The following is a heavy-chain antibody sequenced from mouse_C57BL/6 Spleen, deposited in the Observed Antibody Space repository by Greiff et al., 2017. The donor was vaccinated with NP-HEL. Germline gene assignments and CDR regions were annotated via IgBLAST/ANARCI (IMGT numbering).Heavy chain of an antibody. V-gene: IGHV1-59*01. CDR2: IDPSDSYT. Sequence: QVQLQQPGAELVRPGTSVKLSCKASGYTFTSYWMHWVKQRPGQGLEWIGVIDPSDSYTNYNQKFKGKATLTVDTSSSTAYRQLSSLTSEDSAVYYCARRTVVAPGRAMDYWGQGTSVTVSS. CDR3: ARRTVVAPGRAMDY. J-gene: IGHJ4*01. D-gene: IGHD1-1*01. CDR1: GYTFTSYW.